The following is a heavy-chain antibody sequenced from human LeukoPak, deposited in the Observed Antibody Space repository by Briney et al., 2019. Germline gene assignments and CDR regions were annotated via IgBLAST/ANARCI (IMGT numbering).Heavy chain of an antibody. CDR1: GGSISSYY. J-gene: IGHJ4*02. CDR3: ARVDDSSGTLFDY. Sequence: SETLSLTCTVSGGSISSYYWSWIRQPPGKGLEWIGYIYYSGSTNYNPSLKSRVTISVDTSKNQFSLKLSSVTAAETAVYYCARVDDSSGTLFDYWGQGTLVTVSS. CDR2: IYYSGST. D-gene: IGHD3-22*01. V-gene: IGHV4-59*01.